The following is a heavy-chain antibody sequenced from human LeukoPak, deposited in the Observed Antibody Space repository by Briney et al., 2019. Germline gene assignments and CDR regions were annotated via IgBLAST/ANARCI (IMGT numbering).Heavy chain of an antibody. D-gene: IGHD1-1*01. CDR2: IFYSRST. J-gene: IGHJ4*02. CDR1: GGSVSGDGYY. CDR3: ATAPYSWNDVGLDY. Sequence: SETLSLTCTVSGGSVSGDGYYWSWIRQSPGKGLESIGYIFYSRSTNYNPSIKSRVTISVDTSNIQFSLKLSSVTAEDTAVHYCATAPYSWNDVGLDYWGQGTLVTVSS. V-gene: IGHV4-61*08.